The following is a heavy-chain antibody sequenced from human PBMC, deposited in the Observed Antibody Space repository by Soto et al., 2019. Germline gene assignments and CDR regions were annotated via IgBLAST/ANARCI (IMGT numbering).Heavy chain of an antibody. D-gene: IGHD3-22*01. CDR3: ARAWGRYDSSDYSYQNLDY. CDR2: INAGNGNT. V-gene: IGHV1-3*01. Sequence: ASVKVSCKASGYSFTSYAMHWVRQAPGQRREWMGWINAGNGNTKYSQKFQGRVTITRDTSASKAYMELSSLRSEDTAVYYCARAWGRYDSSDYSYQNLDYWGQGTLVTVSS. J-gene: IGHJ4*02. CDR1: GYSFTSYA.